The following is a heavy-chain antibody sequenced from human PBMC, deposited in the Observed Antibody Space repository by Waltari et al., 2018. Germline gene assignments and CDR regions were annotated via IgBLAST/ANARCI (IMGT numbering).Heavy chain of an antibody. CDR1: GFTFSSYG. CDR3: AKDHGHYDSSGCFDY. J-gene: IGHJ4*02. CDR2: IRYDGSNK. V-gene: IGHV3-30*02. D-gene: IGHD3-22*01. Sequence: QVQLVESGGGVVQPGGSLRLSCAASGFTFSSYGMHWVRQAPGKVLEWVAVIRYDGSNKYYADYVKGRVTISRDNSKNSLYRQMNSQRAEDTAVYDCAKDHGHYDSSGCFDYWGQGTLVTVSS.